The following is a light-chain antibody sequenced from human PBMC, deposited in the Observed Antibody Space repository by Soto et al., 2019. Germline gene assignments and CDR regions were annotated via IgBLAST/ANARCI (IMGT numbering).Light chain of an antibody. CDR2: GAS. J-gene: IGKJ1*01. V-gene: IGKV3-15*01. CDR1: QSIRSN. CDR3: QQYHIWPPWT. Sequence: SPDTLSVSPGEGATLSCRVSQSIRSNLAWYQQRPGQAPRLLMYGASTRADGIPARFTGSGSGTEFTLTISSLQSEDFALYYCQQYHIWPPWTSGQGTKVDIK.